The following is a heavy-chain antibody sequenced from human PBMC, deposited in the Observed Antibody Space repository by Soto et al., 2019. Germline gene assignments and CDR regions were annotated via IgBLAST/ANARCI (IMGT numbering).Heavy chain of an antibody. V-gene: IGHV3-74*01. J-gene: IGHJ1*01. CDR2: INSDGSST. Sequence: GGSLRLSCAASGFTFSSFCIHCFRQAPGKGLVWVSRINSDGSSTSYADSVKGRFTISRDNAKSTLYLQMNSLRAEDTGVYYCARGRLYYESLGEGFQHWGPGT. D-gene: IGHD3-22*01. CDR3: ARGRLYYESLGEGFQH. CDR1: GFTFSSFC.